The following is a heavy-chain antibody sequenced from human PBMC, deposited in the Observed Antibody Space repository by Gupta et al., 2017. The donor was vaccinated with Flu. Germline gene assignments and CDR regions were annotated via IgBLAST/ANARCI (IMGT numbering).Heavy chain of an antibody. J-gene: IGHJ6*02. CDR3: ARDLLRGYSFYYGMDV. D-gene: IGHD5-18*01. V-gene: IGHV1-2*02. CDR2: INPNSGGT. CDR1: GNTFTGYY. Sequence: QVQLVQSGAEVKKPGASVKVSCKASGNTFTGYYMHWVRQAPGQGLEWMGWINPNSGGTNYAQKLQGRVTMTRDTSISTAYMELSRLRSDDTAVYYCARDLLRGYSFYYGMDVWGQGTTVTVSS.